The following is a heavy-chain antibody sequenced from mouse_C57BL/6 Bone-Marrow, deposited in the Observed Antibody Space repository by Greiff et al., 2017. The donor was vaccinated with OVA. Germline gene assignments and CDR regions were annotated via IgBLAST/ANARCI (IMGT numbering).Heavy chain of an antibody. CDR1: GYTFTSYW. V-gene: IGHV1-50*01. CDR3: ARGYYRGWYFDV. D-gene: IGHD2-14*01. J-gene: IGHJ1*03. Sequence: VQLQQSGAELVKPGASVKLSCKASGYTFTSYWMQWVKQRPGQGLEWIGEIDPSDSYTNYNQKFKGKATLTVDTSSSTAYMQLSSLTSEDSAVYYCARGYYRGWYFDVWGTGTTVTVSS. CDR2: IDPSDSYT.